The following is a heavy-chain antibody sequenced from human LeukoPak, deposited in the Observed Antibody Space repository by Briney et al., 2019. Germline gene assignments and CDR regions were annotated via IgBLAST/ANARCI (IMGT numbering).Heavy chain of an antibody. CDR1: GGSFSGYY. CDR3: ARVPHYYFGYGYFDS. J-gene: IGHJ4*03. CDR2: IDQSVTT. Sequence: PSETLSLTCVVYGGSFSGYYWSWIRRPPGKGLEWIGEIDQSVTTNYNPSLKSRVSISVDTSKKQFSLTLTSMTAADTAVYYCARVPHYYFGYGYFDSWGQGTLVTVSS. D-gene: IGHD3-10*01. V-gene: IGHV4-34*01.